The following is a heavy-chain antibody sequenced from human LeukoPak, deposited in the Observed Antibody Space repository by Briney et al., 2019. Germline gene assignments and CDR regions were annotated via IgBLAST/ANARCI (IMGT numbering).Heavy chain of an antibody. Sequence: ASVKVSCKASGYTFTGYYMHWVRQAPGQGLEWMGWINPNSGGTNYAQKFQGRVTMTRDTSISTAYMELSRLRSDDTAVYYCARSIKGWYGWFDPWGQGTLVTVSS. CDR1: GYTFTGYY. CDR3: ARSIKGWYGWFDP. CDR2: INPNSGGT. D-gene: IGHD6-19*01. J-gene: IGHJ5*02. V-gene: IGHV1-2*02.